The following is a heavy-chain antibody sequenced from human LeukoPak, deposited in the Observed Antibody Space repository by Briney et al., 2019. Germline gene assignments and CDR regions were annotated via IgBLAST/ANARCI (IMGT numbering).Heavy chain of an antibody. V-gene: IGHV4-59*01. CDR2: IYNSGST. CDR3: ARVGPGGLRFLEWLPNAFDI. Sequence: PSETLSLTCTVSGGSISSYYWSWIRQPPGKGLEWIGYIYNSGSTNYNPSLKSRLTISVDTSKNQFPLKLSSVTAADTAVYYCARVGPGGLRFLEWLPNAFDIWGQGTMVTVSS. D-gene: IGHD3-3*01. J-gene: IGHJ3*02. CDR1: GGSISSYY.